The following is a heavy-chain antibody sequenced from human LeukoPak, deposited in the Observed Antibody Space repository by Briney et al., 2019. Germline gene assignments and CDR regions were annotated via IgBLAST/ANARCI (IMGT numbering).Heavy chain of an antibody. V-gene: IGHV4-39*07. J-gene: IGHJ4*02. CDR1: GGSISSSSYH. D-gene: IGHD3-3*01. CDR3: ARDRAGGLRFLEWLSAFDY. CDR2: IYYSGST. Sequence: SETLSLTCTVSGGSISSSSYHWGWIRQPPGKGLEWIGSIYYSGSTYYNPSLESRVTISVDTSKNQFSLKLSSVTAADTAVYYCARDRAGGLRFLEWLSAFDYWGQGTLVTVSS.